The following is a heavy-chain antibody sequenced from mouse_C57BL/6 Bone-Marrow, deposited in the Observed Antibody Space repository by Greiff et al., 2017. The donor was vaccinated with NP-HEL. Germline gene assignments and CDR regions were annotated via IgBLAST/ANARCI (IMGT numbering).Heavy chain of an antibody. CDR1: GYTFTGYW. Sequence: QVQLQQSGAELMKPGASVKLSCKATGYTFTGYWIEWVKQRPGHGLEWIGELLPGSGSTNYNEKFKGKATFTADTSSNTAYMHLSSLTTEDAAMYYCARWGSSGYGFAYWGQGTLVTVSA. CDR3: ARWGSSGYGFAY. D-gene: IGHD3-2*02. V-gene: IGHV1-9*01. CDR2: LLPGSGST. J-gene: IGHJ3*01.